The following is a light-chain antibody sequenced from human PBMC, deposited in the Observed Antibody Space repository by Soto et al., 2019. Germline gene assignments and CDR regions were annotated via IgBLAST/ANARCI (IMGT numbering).Light chain of an antibody. V-gene: IGKV1-5*03. Sequence: DIQMTQSPSTLSASVGERVTMTCRASQTIDSWLAWYQQRPGKPPNLLIYKASTLASGVPSRFSGSGSGTEFTLTINSLQPDDFATYYCQQYNSYSGTFGQGTKVDIK. CDR3: QQYNSYSGT. J-gene: IGKJ1*01. CDR1: QTIDSW. CDR2: KAS.